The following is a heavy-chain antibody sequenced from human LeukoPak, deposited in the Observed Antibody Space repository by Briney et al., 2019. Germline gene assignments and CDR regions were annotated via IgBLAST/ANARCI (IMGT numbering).Heavy chain of an antibody. CDR1: GFTSSSYA. V-gene: IGHV3-23*01. J-gene: IGHJ4*02. Sequence: PGGSLRLSCAASGFTSSSYAMTWVRQAPGKGLEWVSTISSSGGTTYYADSVKGRFTISRDNSKNTLYLQMNSLRAEDTALYYCAKSPRGSRIDYWGQGTLVTVSS. D-gene: IGHD3-10*01. CDR2: ISSSGGTT. CDR3: AKSPRGSRIDY.